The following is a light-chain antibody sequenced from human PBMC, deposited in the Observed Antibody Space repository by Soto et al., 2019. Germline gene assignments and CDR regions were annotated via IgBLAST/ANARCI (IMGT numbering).Light chain of an antibody. CDR3: QQTSSNPRT. CDR1: QTIVTY. J-gene: IGKJ1*01. Sequence: DIQTTQSPSSLSASVGDRVTITCRASQTIVTYLNWYQQKPGNAPKLLIYAASNLQNGVPSRFSGSGSGTDFTLTISSLQPEDFATYFCQQTSSNPRTFGQGTKVDIK. V-gene: IGKV1-39*01. CDR2: AAS.